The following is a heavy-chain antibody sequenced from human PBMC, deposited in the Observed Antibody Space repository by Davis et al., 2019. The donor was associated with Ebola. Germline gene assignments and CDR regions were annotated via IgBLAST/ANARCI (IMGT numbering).Heavy chain of an antibody. CDR1: GFTFSSSG. Sequence: LVKVSCKTYGFTFSSSGMQWVRQARGQRLEWIGGIVVGSGKTNYAQKFRERLTMTREMSTSTAYMELRSLRFEDTAVYYCATSAGTVGKFDFWGQGTLVTVSS. CDR3: ATSAGTVGKFDF. J-gene: IGHJ4*02. CDR2: IVVGSGKT. V-gene: IGHV1-58*02. D-gene: IGHD1-14*01.